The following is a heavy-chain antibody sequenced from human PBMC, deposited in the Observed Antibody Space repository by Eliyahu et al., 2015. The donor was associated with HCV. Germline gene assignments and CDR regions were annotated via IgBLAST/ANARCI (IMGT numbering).Heavy chain of an antibody. CDR2: IIPVFGTA. D-gene: IGHD2/OR15-2a*01. Sequence: QVQLVQSGAEVKKPGSSVKVSCQLSGGTFGSYGISWVRQAPGQGLEWMGGIIPVFGTANYAQKFQGRAIYTADKSTNTAYMELTTLRSGDTAMYYCARDTLRRAVASTEYHYYGLDVWGQGTTVTVSS. V-gene: IGHV1-69*06. CDR1: GGTFGSYG. J-gene: IGHJ6*02. CDR3: ARDTLRRAVASTEYHYYGLDV.